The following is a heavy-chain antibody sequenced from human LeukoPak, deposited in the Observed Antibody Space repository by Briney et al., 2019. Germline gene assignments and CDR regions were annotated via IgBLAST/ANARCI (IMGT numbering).Heavy chain of an antibody. Sequence: SETLSLTCTVSGGSISSYYWSWIRQPPGKGLEWIGYIYYSGSTNYNPSLKSRVTISVDTSKNQFSLMLSSVIAADTAVYYCARGNWEGYDPPFDLWGRGSLVAVSS. CDR1: GGSISSYY. J-gene: IGHJ2*01. CDR3: ARGNWEGYDPPFDL. CDR2: IYYSGST. V-gene: IGHV4-59*01. D-gene: IGHD7-27*01.